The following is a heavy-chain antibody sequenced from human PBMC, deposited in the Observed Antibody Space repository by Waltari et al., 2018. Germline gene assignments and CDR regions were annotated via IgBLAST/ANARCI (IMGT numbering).Heavy chain of an antibody. D-gene: IGHD6-6*01. J-gene: IGHJ4*02. CDR1: GGSISSYY. Sequence: QVQLQESGPGLVKPSETLSLTCTVSGGSISSYYWSWIRQPPGKGLEWIGYIYYSGSTNYNPSLKSRVTISVDTSKNQFSLKLSSVTAADTAVYYCARGDFSSLFDYWGQGTLVTVSS. V-gene: IGHV4-59*01. CDR2: IYYSGST. CDR3: ARGDFSSLFDY.